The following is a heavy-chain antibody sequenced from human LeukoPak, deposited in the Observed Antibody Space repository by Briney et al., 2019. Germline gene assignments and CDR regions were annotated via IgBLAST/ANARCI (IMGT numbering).Heavy chain of an antibody. J-gene: IGHJ6*02. V-gene: IGHV5-51*01. CDR3: ARMGDSSGLRYYYYYYGMDV. CDR1: GYSFTSYW. Sequence: GESLKISCQGSGYSFTSYWIGWVRQMPGKGLEWMGIIYPGDSDTRYSPSFQGQVTISADKSISTAYLQWSSLKASDTAMYYCARMGDSSGLRYYYYYYGMDVWGQGTTVTVSS. CDR2: IYPGDSDT. D-gene: IGHD3-22*01.